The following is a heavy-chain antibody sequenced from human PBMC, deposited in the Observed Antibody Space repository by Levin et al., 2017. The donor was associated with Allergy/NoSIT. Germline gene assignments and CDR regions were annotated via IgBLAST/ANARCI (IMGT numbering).Heavy chain of an antibody. V-gene: IGHV3-21*01. CDR2: ISSSSSYI. J-gene: IGHJ4*02. D-gene: IGHD3-22*01. Sequence: GGSLRLSCAASGFTFSSYSMNWVRQAPGKGLEWVSSISSSSSYIYYADSVKGRFAISRDNAKNSLYLQMNSLRAEDTAVYYCARDGRYYYDSSGYADYWGQGTLVTVSS. CDR3: ARDGRYYYDSSGYADY. CDR1: GFTFSSYS.